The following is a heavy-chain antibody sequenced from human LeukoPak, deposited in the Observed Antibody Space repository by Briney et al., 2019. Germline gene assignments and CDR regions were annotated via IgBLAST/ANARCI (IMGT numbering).Heavy chain of an antibody. J-gene: IGHJ4*02. CDR1: GFTFSTYA. D-gene: IGHD4-17*01. Sequence: GGSLRLSCAASGFTFSTYAMNWVRQAPGKGLEWVSEITTSGGSTYYADSVKGRFTISRDNSKNTLYLQMNSLRAEDTAVYYCAKDPTTVTRGYFDCWGQGTLVTVSS. CDR2: ITTSGGST. V-gene: IGHV3-23*01. CDR3: AKDPTTVTRGYFDC.